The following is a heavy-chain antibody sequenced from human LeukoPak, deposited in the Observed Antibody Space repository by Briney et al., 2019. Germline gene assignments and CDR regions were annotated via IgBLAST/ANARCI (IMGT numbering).Heavy chain of an antibody. CDR2: INHSGST. V-gene: IGHV4-34*01. J-gene: IGHJ4*02. Sequence: SETLSLTCAVYGGSFSGYYWSWIRQPPGKGLEWIGEINHSGSTNYNPSLKSRVTISVDTSKNQFSLKLSSVTAADTAVYCCARLTWGSYRYWGQGTLVTVSS. D-gene: IGHD3-16*02. CDR1: GGSFSGYY. CDR3: ARLTWGSYRY.